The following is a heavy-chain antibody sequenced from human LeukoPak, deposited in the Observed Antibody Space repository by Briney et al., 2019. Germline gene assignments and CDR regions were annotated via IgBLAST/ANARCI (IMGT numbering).Heavy chain of an antibody. J-gene: IGHJ4*02. CDR3: ARDPSGYSYGYPHLIDY. CDR2: ISAYNGNT. Sequence: ASVKVSCKASGGTFSSYAISWVRQAPGQGLEWMGWISAYNGNTNYAQKLQGRVTMTTDTSTSTAYMELRSLRSDDTAVYYCARDPSGYSYGYPHLIDYWGQGTLVTVSS. V-gene: IGHV1-18*01. D-gene: IGHD5-18*01. CDR1: GGTFSSYA.